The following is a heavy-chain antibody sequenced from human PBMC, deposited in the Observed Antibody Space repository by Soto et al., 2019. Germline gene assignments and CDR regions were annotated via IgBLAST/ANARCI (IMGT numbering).Heavy chain of an antibody. CDR3: ARSAMRFGELFRRFYYYYGMDV. Sequence: RASVKVSCKASGYTFTSYDINWVRQATGQGLEWMGWMNPNSGNTGYAQKFQGRVTMTRNTSISTAYMELSSLRSEDTAVYYCARSAMRFGELFRRFYYYYGMDVWGQGTTVTVSS. V-gene: IGHV1-8*01. J-gene: IGHJ6*02. CDR1: GYTFTSYD. D-gene: IGHD3-10*01. CDR2: MNPNSGNT.